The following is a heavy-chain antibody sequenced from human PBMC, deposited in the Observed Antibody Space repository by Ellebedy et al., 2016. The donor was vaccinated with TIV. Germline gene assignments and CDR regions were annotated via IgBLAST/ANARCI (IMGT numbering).Heavy chain of an antibody. D-gene: IGHD3-3*01. CDR2: IYSGGST. CDR3: AKDHVGFWSGWVRDY. J-gene: IGHJ4*02. V-gene: IGHV3-53*01. Sequence: GGSLRLXCAASGFTFSSNYMSWVRQAPGKGLEWVSVIYSGGSTYYADSVKGRFTISRDNSKNTLYLQMNSLRAEDTAGYYCAKDHVGFWSGWVRDYWGQGTLVTVSS. CDR1: GFTFSSNY.